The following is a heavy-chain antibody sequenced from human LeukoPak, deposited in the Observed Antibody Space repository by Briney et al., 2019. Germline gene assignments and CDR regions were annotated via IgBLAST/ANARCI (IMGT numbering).Heavy chain of an antibody. V-gene: IGHV4-34*01. D-gene: IGHD3-22*01. Sequence: PSETLSLTCAVYGGSFSGYYWSWIRQPPGKGLEWIGEINHSGSTNYNPSLKSRVTISVDTSKNQFSLKLSSVTAADTAVYYCARLPDYYDSSGFTFDPWGQGTLVTVSS. CDR3: ARLPDYYDSSGFTFDP. CDR1: GGSFSGYY. CDR2: INHSGST. J-gene: IGHJ5*02.